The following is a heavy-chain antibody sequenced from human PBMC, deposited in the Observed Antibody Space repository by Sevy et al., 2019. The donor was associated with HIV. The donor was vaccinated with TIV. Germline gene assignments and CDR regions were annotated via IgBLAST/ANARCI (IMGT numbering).Heavy chain of an antibody. V-gene: IGHV1-18*03. J-gene: IGHJ6*02. CDR2: ISAYNGNT. D-gene: IGHD3-10*01. CDR1: GYTFTSYG. CDR3: ARDSIPLVQGVIITPYYYGMDV. Sequence: ASVKVSCKASGYTFTSYGISWVRQAPGQGLEWMGWISAYNGNTNYAQKLQGRVTMTTDTSTSTAYMELRSLRSDDMAVYYCARDSIPLVQGVIITPYYYGMDVWGQGTTVTVSS.